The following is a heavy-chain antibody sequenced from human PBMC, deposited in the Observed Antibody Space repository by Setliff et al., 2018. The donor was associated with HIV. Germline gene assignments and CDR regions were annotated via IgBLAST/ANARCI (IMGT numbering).Heavy chain of an antibody. CDR2: ISGSGGNT. V-gene: IGHV3-23*01. CDR3: ARETPNSGWYRKEGYYFDY. D-gene: IGHD6-19*01. J-gene: IGHJ4*02. CDR1: GFTFTNYA. Sequence: PGGSLRLSCAVSGFTFTNYARSWVRQAPGKGLQWVSTISGSGGNTNYADSVKGRFTVSRDNSKNTLYLQMNSLRPEDTALYYCARETPNSGWYRKEGYYFDYWGQGTLVTVSS.